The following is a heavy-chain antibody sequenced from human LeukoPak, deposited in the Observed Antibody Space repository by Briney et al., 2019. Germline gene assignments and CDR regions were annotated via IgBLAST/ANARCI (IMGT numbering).Heavy chain of an antibody. J-gene: IGHJ1*01. V-gene: IGHV4-61*02. D-gene: IGHD1-26*01. CDR1: GGSISSGSYY. CDR2: IYTSGST. CDR3: ARGPIVGATYFQH. Sequence: SETLSLTCTVSGGSISSGSYYWSWIRQPAGKGLEWIGRIYTSGSTNYNPSLKSRVTISVDTSKNQFSLKLSSVTAADTAVYYCARGPIVGATYFQHWGQGTLVTVSS.